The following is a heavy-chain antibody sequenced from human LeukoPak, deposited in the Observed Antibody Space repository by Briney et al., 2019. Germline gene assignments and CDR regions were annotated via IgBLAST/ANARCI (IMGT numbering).Heavy chain of an antibody. D-gene: IGHD1-14*01. CDR1: GFTFSSYW. CDR2: IKQDGSEK. V-gene: IGHV3-7*03. Sequence: GGSLRLSCAASGFTFSSYWMSWVRQAPGKGLEWVANIKQDGSEKYYVDPVKGRFTISRDNAKNSLYLQMNSLTYDDTAIYYCAKYRPTSVPPRNFAYWGQGTLVTVSS. J-gene: IGHJ4*02. CDR3: AKYRPTSVPPRNFAY.